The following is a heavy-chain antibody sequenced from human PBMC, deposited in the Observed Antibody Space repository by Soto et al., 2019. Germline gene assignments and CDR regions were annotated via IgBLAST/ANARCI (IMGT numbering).Heavy chain of an antibody. V-gene: IGHV3-15*01. J-gene: IGHJ4*02. D-gene: IGHD2-2*02. CDR1: GFTFSNAW. Sequence: GGSLRLSCAASGFTFSNAWMSWVRQAPGKGLEWVGRIKSKTDGGTTDYAAPVKGRFTISRDDSKNTLYLQMNSLKTEDTAVYYCTTSSKRAKEVVPAAITFFYYFDYWGQGTLVTVSS. CDR3: TTSSKRAKEVVPAAITFFYYFDY. CDR2: IKSKTDGGTT.